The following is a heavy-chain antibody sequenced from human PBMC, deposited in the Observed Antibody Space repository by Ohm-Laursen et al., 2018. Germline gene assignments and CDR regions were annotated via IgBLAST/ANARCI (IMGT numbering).Heavy chain of an antibody. CDR3: TRGRGI. V-gene: IGHV4-61*01. Sequence: GTLSLTCTVSGGSVRSGSYHWSWIRQPPGKGLEWIAYIQSSGNTNYNPSLKSRVTTSVDMSKNQFSLRLTSVTAADTAVYFCTRGRGIWGQGTLVTVSS. CDR1: GGSVRSGSYH. D-gene: IGHD3-10*01. CDR2: IQSSGNT. J-gene: IGHJ4*02.